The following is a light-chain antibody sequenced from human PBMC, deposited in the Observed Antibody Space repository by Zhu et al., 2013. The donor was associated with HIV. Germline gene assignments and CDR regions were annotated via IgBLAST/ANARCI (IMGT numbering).Light chain of an antibody. CDR1: QGISSA. V-gene: IGKV1-13*02. CDR2: YAS. Sequence: AIQLTQSPSSLSASVGDRVTITCRASQGISSALAWYQQKPGKAPNLLIYYASSLESGVPSRFSGSGSGTDFSLTISSLQPEDFATYYCHQPYTYPFTFGPGTKVDIK. J-gene: IGKJ3*01. CDR3: HQPYTYPFT.